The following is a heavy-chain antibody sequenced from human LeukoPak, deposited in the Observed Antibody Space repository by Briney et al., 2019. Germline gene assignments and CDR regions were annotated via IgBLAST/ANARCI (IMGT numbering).Heavy chain of an antibody. CDR2: IYYSGST. V-gene: IGHV4-61*05. J-gene: IGHJ3*02. Sequence: SETLSLACTVSGGSITSSSYYWGWIRQPPGKGLEWIGYIYYSGSTNYNPSLKSRVTISVDTSKNQFSLKLSSVTAADTAVYYCARDTGYQNAFDIWGQGTMVTVSS. CDR1: GGSITSSSYY. CDR3: ARDTGYQNAFDI. D-gene: IGHD2-2*01.